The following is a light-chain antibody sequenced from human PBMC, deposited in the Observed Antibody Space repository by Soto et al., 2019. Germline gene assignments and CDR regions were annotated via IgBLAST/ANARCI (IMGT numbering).Light chain of an antibody. CDR2: SNN. Sequence: QSVLTQPPSASGTPGQRVTISCSGSSSNIGNNYVYWYQQLPGAAPKLLIYSNNQRPSGVPDRFSGSKSGNTASLTISGLQAEDEADYHCNSYASSGTLVFGTGTKLTVL. CDR3: NSYASSGTLV. V-gene: IGLV1-47*02. CDR1: SSNIGNNY. J-gene: IGLJ1*01.